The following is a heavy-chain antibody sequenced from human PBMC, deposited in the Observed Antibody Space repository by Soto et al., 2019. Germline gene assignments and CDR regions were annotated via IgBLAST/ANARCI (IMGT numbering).Heavy chain of an antibody. CDR3: TSHSPEDMKRN. Sequence: EVQLVESGGGLVQPGGSLKLSCAASGFTFSGSAMHWVRQASGKGLEWVGRIRNKTNNYATAYGASVKGRFTISRDDSKNTAYLQMNSLKTEDTAVYYCTSHSPEDMKRNWGQGTLVTVSS. CDR1: GFTFSGSA. V-gene: IGHV3-73*02. CDR2: IRNKTNNYAT. D-gene: IGHD2-15*01. J-gene: IGHJ4*02.